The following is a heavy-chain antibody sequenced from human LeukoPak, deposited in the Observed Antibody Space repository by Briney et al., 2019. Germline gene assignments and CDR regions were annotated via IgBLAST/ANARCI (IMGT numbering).Heavy chain of an antibody. D-gene: IGHD3-10*01. CDR1: GYTFTCYY. Sequence: ASVKVSCKASGYTFTCYYMHWVRQAPGQGLEWMGWINPNSGGTNYAQKFQGRVTMTRDTSISTAYMELSRLRSDDTAVYYCARENYRITMVRGGTPYWGQGTLVTVSS. V-gene: IGHV1-2*02. J-gene: IGHJ4*02. CDR2: INPNSGGT. CDR3: ARENYRITMVRGGTPY.